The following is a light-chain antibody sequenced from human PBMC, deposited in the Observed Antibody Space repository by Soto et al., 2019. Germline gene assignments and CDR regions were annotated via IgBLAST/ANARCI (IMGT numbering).Light chain of an antibody. CDR1: SSDIGTYNL. V-gene: IGLV2-23*02. CDR3: CSYAGTTTFA. J-gene: IGLJ2*01. CDR2: EDS. Sequence: QPVLTQPASVSGSPGQSITISCTGTSSDIGTYNLVSWYQQHPGKAPKLMIYEDSKRPSGVSNRFSGSKSGNTASLTISGLQAEDEADYYCCSYAGTTTFAFGGGTKLTVL.